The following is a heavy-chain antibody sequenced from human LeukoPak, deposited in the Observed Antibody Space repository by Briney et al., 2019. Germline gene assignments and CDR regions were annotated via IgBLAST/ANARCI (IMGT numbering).Heavy chain of an antibody. Sequence: SETLSLTCTVSGGSISSSTYYWGWIRQPPGKGLEWIGSIYYSGSTYYNPSLKSRVTISVDTSKNQFSLKLSSVTAADTAVYYCARQIYDILTAFDPWGQGTLVTVSS. CDR2: IYYSGST. CDR1: GGSISSSTYY. D-gene: IGHD3-9*01. J-gene: IGHJ5*02. CDR3: ARQIYDILTAFDP. V-gene: IGHV4-39*01.